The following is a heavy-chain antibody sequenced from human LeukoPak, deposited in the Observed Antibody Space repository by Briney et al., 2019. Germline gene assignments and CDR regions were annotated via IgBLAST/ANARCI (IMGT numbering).Heavy chain of an antibody. D-gene: IGHD6-19*01. CDR1: GFTFSDYS. J-gene: IGHJ4*02. V-gene: IGHV3-11*01. Sequence: GGSLRLSCAVSGFTFSDYSMNWIRQAPGKGLEWVSYISGGGTNTDYADSVKGRFTISRDKTKNSLYLQMNSLRAEDTALYYCARLYSSGRDYWGQGTLVTVSS. CDR3: ARLYSSGRDY. CDR2: ISGGGTNT.